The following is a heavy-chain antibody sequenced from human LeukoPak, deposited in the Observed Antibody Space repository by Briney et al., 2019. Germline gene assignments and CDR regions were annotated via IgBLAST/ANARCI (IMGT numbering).Heavy chain of an antibody. Sequence: SETLSLTCAVYGGSFSGYYWSWIRQPPGKGLEWIGEINHSGSTNYSPSLKSQVTISVDTSKNQFSLKLSSVTAADTAVYYCARHEYDFWSSPDYWGQGTLVTVSS. V-gene: IGHV4-34*01. CDR1: GGSFSGYY. D-gene: IGHD3-3*01. J-gene: IGHJ4*02. CDR3: ARHEYDFWSSPDY. CDR2: INHSGST.